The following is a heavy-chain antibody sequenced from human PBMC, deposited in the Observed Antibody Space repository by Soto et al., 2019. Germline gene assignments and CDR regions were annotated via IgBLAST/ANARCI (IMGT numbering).Heavy chain of an antibody. D-gene: IGHD3-3*01. CDR2: IHLSGRT. V-gene: IGHV4-31*02. J-gene: IGHJ5*02. CDR1: GSYINSGGYY. CDR3: ARSGETLEEFSFSS. Sequence: QVHPQEAGPRQVKPAQILSPTWTFSGSYINSGGYYWTVVRQHPGKGLEWLGYIHLSGRTYTNPSLVSRVTISVDTSQNHFSVRLTSVTAADTAVYFCARSGETLEEFSFSSWGQGTLVTVSS.